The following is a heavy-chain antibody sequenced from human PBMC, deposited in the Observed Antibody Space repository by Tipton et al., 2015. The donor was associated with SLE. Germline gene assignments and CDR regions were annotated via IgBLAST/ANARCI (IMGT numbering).Heavy chain of an antibody. D-gene: IGHD1-14*01. V-gene: IGHV4-38-2*01. CDR2: IYHSGST. Sequence: TLSLTCAVSGYSISSGFYWGWIRQPPGKGLEWVGNIYHSGSTYYNPSLRSRVTVSVYTSKNQFSLNLSSVTAADTAVYYCARAIRTADSNYIDNWGPGTLVTVSS. CDR3: ARAIRTADSNYIDN. J-gene: IGHJ4*02. CDR1: GYSISSGFY.